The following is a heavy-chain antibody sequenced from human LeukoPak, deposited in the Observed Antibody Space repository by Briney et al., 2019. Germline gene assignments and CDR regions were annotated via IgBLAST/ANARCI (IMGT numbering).Heavy chain of an antibody. CDR1: GFTFSSYS. J-gene: IGHJ4*02. CDR2: ISSSSSYI. V-gene: IGHV3-21*04. D-gene: IGHD3-9*01. CDR3: ARAPDILTGSYDY. Sequence: GGSLRLSCAASGFTFSSYSMNWVRQAPGKGLEWVSSISSSSSYIYYADSVKGRFTISRDNAKNSLYLQMNSLRAEDTAVYYCARAPDILTGSYDYWGQGTLVTVSS.